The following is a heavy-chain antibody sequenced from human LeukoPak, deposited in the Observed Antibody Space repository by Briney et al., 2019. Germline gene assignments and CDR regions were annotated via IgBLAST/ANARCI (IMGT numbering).Heavy chain of an antibody. CDR3: AKDWWYFDY. V-gene: IGHV3-48*03. Sequence: PGGSLRLSCAASGFTFSSYEMNWVRQAPGKGLEWVSYISSSGSTIYYADSVKGRFTISRDNSKNTLYLQMNSLRAEDTAVYYCAKDWWYFDYWGQGTLVTVSS. CDR2: ISSSGSTI. D-gene: IGHD2-8*02. J-gene: IGHJ4*02. CDR1: GFTFSSYE.